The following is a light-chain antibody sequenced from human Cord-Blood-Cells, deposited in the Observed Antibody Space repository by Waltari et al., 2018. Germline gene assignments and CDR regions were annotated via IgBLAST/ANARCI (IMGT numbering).Light chain of an antibody. V-gene: IGLV3-25*03. CDR1: ALPKQY. CDR2: KDS. CDR3: QSADSSGTYVV. Sequence: SYELTQPPSVSVSPGQTARITCSGDALPKQYAYWYQQKPGQAPVLVIYKDSERTSGIPERFSGSSSGTTVTLTISGVQAEDDDDYYCQSADSSGTYVVFGGGTKLTVL. J-gene: IGLJ2*01.